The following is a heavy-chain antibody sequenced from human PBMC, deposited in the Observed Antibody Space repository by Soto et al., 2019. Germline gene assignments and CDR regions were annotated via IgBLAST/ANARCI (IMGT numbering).Heavy chain of an antibody. J-gene: IGHJ6*02. D-gene: IGHD5-18*01. Sequence: GGSLRLSCAASGFTFSNAWMNWVRQAPGKGLEWVGRIKSKTDGGTTDYAAPVKGRFTISRDDSKNTLYLQMNSLKTEDTAVYYCTTVEIQLWPSYYYYGMDVWGQGTTVTVSS. CDR3: TTVEIQLWPSYYYYGMDV. CDR1: GFTFSNAW. V-gene: IGHV3-15*07. CDR2: IKSKTDGGTT.